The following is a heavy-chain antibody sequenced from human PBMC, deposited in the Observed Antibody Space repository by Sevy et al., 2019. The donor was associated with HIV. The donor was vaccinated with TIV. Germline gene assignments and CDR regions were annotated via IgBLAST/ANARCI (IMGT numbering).Heavy chain of an antibody. CDR1: GYTFTGYY. CDR2: LNPNSGGT. V-gene: IGHV1-2*02. CDR3: ARIRYFLEWEPSPYYFDH. D-gene: IGHD1-26*01. Sequence: ASVNVSCKASGYTFTGYYIHWVRQAPGQGLEWMGSLNPNSGGTNHAQKFQGRVTMTRDTSISTAYMELIRLRSDDTAVYYCARIRYFLEWEPSPYYFDHWGQGTLVTVSS. J-gene: IGHJ4*02.